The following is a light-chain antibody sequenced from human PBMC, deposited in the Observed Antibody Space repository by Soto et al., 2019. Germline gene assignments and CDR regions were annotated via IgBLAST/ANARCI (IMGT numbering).Light chain of an antibody. V-gene: IGKV1-5*03. J-gene: IGKJ1*01. CDR2: KAS. CDR1: QSIRSW. CDR3: QQYNSYSSWT. Sequence: DIQMTQSPSTLSASVGDRVTITCRASQSIRSWLAWYQQKPGKAPKLLIYKASSLESGFPSRFSGSGSATEFTLTISSLQPDDFATYYCQQYNSYSSWTCGQGTKVDIK.